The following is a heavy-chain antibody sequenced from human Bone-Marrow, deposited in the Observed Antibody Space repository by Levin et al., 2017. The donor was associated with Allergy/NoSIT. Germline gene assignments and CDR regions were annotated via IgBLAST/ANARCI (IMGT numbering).Heavy chain of an antibody. CDR1: GFTFDRYV. J-gene: IGHJ3*02. D-gene: IGHD6-13*01. CDR3: ARVRGPGTYDYSNPPAAFDI. V-gene: IGHV3-20*04. CDR2: INWNGGST. Sequence: GGSLRLSCAASGFTFDRYVVSWVRQAPGKGLEWVSSINWNGGSTRYADSVKGRFTISRDNAKYSLYLQMNSLRAEDTALYYCARVRGPGTYDYSNPPAAFDIWRQGPLVTVSS.